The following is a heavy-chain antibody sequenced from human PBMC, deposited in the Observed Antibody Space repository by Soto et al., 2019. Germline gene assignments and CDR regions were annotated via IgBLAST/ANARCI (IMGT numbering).Heavy chain of an antibody. V-gene: IGHV3-30-3*01. CDR1: GFTFSSYA. CDR2: ISYDGSNK. CDR3: ARDDNGVGATRRGSYFDY. D-gene: IGHD1-26*01. J-gene: IGHJ4*02. Sequence: GGSLRLSCAASGFTFSSYAMHWVHQAPGKGLEWVAVISYDGSNKYYADSVKGRFTISGDNSKNTLYLQMNSLSAEDTAVYYCARDDNGVGATRRGSYFDYWGQGTLVTVSS.